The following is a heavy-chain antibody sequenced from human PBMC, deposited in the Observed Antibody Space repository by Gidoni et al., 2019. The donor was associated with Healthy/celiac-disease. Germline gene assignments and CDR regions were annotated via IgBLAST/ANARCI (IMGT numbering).Heavy chain of an antibody. CDR2: IYPGDCDT. CDR3: ARMGHIVVGTAFRYGMDV. D-gene: IGHD2-21*02. V-gene: IGHV5-51*01. Sequence: VQMVQHGAVAKEPGQSREIFCDLSGGSFTRYWIGWVRKMPGKGLEWLGLIYPGDCDTSYSPSFHGQVTISADKSISTAYLQWSSLKASDTAMYYCARMGHIVVGTAFRYGMDVWGQGTTVTVSS. J-gene: IGHJ6*02. CDR1: GGSFTRYW.